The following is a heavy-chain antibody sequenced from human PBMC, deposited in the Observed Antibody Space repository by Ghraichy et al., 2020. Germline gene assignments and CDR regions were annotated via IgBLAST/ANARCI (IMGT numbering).Heavy chain of an antibody. CDR3: AAGLRDGYALRI. CDR2: IVVGSGNT. D-gene: IGHD5-24*01. J-gene: IGHJ4*02. Sequence: SVKVSCKASGFTFTSSAVQWVRQARGQRLEWIGWIVVGSGNTNYAQKFQERVTITRDMSTSTAYMELSSLRSEDTAVYYCAAGLRDGYALRIWGQGTLVTVSS. CDR1: GFTFTSSA. V-gene: IGHV1-58*01.